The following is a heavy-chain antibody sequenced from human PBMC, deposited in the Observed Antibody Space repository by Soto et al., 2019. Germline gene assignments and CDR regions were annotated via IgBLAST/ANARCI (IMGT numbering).Heavy chain of an antibody. J-gene: IGHJ6*02. CDR2: IYHSGST. CDR1: GGSISSGGYS. D-gene: IGHD2-2*01. CDR3: ASVPDV. Sequence: QLQLQESGSGLVKPSQTLSLTCAVSGGSISSGGYSWGWIRPPPAKGLEWIGYIYHSGSTYYNPSLKSRVTLSVDRSTNQFSLKLSSVTGADTAVYYCASVPDVWGQGPTVTVSS. V-gene: IGHV4-30-2*01.